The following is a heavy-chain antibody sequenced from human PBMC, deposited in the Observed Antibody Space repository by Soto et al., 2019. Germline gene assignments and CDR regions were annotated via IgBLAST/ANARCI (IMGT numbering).Heavy chain of an antibody. J-gene: IGHJ3*02. V-gene: IGHV3-23*01. CDR3: AKAYIRTPITIFGVANHDAFDI. D-gene: IGHD3-3*01. Sequence: GGSLRLSCAASGFTFSSYAMSWVRQAPGKGLEWVSAISGSGGSTYYADSVKGRLTISRGNSKNTLYLKMNSLRAEDTAVYYCAKAYIRTPITIFGVANHDAFDIWGQGTMVTVSS. CDR2: ISGSGGST. CDR1: GFTFSSYA.